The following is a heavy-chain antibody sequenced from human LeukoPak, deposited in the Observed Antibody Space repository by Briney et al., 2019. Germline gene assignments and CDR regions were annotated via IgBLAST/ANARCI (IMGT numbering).Heavy chain of an antibody. D-gene: IGHD1-26*01. J-gene: IGHJ4*02. V-gene: IGHV4-30-2*02. Sequence: SQTLSLTCTVSGGSISSGGYYWSWIRQPPGKGLEWIGYIYHSGSTNYNPSLKSRVTISVDTSKNQFSLKLSSVTAADTAVYYCAAGPYSGSYLWYFDYWGQGTLVTVSS. CDR2: IYHSGST. CDR1: GGSISSGGYY. CDR3: AAGPYSGSYLWYFDY.